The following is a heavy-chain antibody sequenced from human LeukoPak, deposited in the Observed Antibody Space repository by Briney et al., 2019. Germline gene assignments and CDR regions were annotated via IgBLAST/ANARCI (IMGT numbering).Heavy chain of an antibody. Sequence: GASVKVSFKASGYPFTTYDINWVRPAAGQGFEWMGWMNPKSGDAGYADKFQGRVAITRDTSINTAYLELSALTSDDTAVYYCARGPFGNCGGGPCHFRDIDNWYDPWGQGTLVTVSS. CDR3: ARGPFGNCGGGPCHFRDIDNWYDP. D-gene: IGHD2-21*01. J-gene: IGHJ5*02. CDR1: GYPFTTYD. V-gene: IGHV1-8*03. CDR2: MNPKSGDA.